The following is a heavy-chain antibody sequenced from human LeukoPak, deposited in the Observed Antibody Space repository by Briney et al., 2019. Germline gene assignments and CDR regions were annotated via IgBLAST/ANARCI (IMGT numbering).Heavy chain of an antibody. CDR1: GGSISSYY. CDR2: IYYSGST. V-gene: IGHV4-59*08. J-gene: IGHJ4*02. Sequence: SETLSPTCTVSGGSISSYYWSWIRQPPGKGLEWIGYIYYSGSTNYNPSLKSRVTISVDSSKNQFSLKMSSVTAADTAVYYCARRGQWPYSFYFDYWGQGTLVTVSS. D-gene: IGHD6-19*01. CDR3: ARRGQWPYSFYFDY.